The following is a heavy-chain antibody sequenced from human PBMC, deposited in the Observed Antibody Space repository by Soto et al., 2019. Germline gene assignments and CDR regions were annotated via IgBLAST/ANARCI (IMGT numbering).Heavy chain of an antibody. V-gene: IGHV1-69*01. CDR3: AKDVGFQQLLFVFET. J-gene: IGHJ5*02. CDR1: GGTFSNFG. D-gene: IGHD6-13*01. Sequence: QVQLVQSGAEVKKPGSLVRVSCKASGGTFSNFGFSWVRQAPGQGLEWMGGIIPIFASSNYAQKFQGRLTITADESTSTAYMDLSSLRSEDTAVYFCAKDVGFQQLLFVFETWGQGTLVTVSS. CDR2: IIPIFASS.